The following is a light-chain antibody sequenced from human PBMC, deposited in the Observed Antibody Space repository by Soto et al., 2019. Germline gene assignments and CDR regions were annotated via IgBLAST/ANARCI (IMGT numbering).Light chain of an antibody. Sequence: EIVLTQSPGTLSLSPGERATFSCRASQTVSQDYLAWFQHKPGQAPRLLMFSATSRAAGIPDRFSGSGSGTDFTRTISRLDPEEFAGYFCQQYGSSPQTFGQGTRVEIK. CDR1: QTVSQDY. J-gene: IGKJ1*01. V-gene: IGKV3-20*01. CDR3: QQYGSSPQT. CDR2: SAT.